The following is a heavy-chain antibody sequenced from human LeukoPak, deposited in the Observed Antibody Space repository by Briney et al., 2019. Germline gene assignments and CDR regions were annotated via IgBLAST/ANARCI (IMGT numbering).Heavy chain of an antibody. CDR3: ARARSGYDFDY. CDR1: GFTFSSYA. J-gene: IGHJ4*02. V-gene: IGHV3-21*01. Sequence: GGSLRLSCAASGFTFSSYAMSWVRQAPGKGLEWVSAISSSSSYIYYADSVKGRFTISRDNAKNSLYLQMNSLRAEDTAVYYCARARSGYDFDYWGQGTLVTVSS. D-gene: IGHD5-12*01. CDR2: ISSSSSYI.